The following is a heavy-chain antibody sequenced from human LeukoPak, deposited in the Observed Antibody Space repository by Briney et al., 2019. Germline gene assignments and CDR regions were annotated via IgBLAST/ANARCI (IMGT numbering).Heavy chain of an antibody. CDR3: AKSGSGDLGFDY. CDR2: INSDGSST. CDR1: GFTFSSYW. Sequence: GGSLRLSCAASGFTFSSYWMHWVRQAPGKGLVWVSRINSDGSSTSYADSVKGRFTISRDNAKNSLYLQMNSLRAEDTALYYCAKSGSGDLGFDYWGQGTLVTVSS. J-gene: IGHJ4*02. D-gene: IGHD1-14*01. V-gene: IGHV3-74*01.